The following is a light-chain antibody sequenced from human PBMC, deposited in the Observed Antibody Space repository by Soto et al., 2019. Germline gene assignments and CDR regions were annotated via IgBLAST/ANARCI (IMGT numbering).Light chain of an antibody. CDR1: SSDVGGYNY. Sequence: QSALTQPASVSGSPGQSITISCTGTSSDVGGYNYVSWFQQHPGKAPKLKIYEVSNRPSGVSNRFSGSKSGYTASLTISEPQAEDEADYYCTSFTSSSTWVFGGGTKLTVL. J-gene: IGLJ3*02. CDR3: TSFTSSSTWV. CDR2: EVS. V-gene: IGLV2-14*03.